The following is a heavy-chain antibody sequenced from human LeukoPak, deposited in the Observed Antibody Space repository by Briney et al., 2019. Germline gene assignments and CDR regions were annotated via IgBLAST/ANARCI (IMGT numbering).Heavy chain of an antibody. CDR3: ARELLSDSSGYAFDY. V-gene: IGHV3-48*03. CDR1: GFTFSSYE. J-gene: IGHJ4*02. Sequence: GGSLRLSCAASGFTFSSYEMSWVRQAPGKGLEWVSYISSSGGTIYYADSVKGRFTISRDNAKNSLYPQMNSLRAEDTAVYYCARELLSDSSGYAFDYWGQGTLVTVSS. D-gene: IGHD3-22*01. CDR2: ISSSGGTI.